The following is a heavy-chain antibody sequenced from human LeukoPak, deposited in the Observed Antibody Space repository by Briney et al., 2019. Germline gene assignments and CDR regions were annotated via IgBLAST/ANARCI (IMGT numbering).Heavy chain of an antibody. CDR1: GFTFSSYG. J-gene: IGHJ4*01. V-gene: IGHV3-33*01. Sequence: PGGSLRLSCAASGFTFSSYGMHWVRQAPGKGLEWVAVIWYDGSNKYYADSVKGRFTISRDNSKHTVYLQMNSLRAGDMAVYYCARETDYSGNSPTFDSWG. D-gene: IGHD4-23*01. CDR2: IWYDGSNK. CDR3: ARETDYSGNSPTFDS.